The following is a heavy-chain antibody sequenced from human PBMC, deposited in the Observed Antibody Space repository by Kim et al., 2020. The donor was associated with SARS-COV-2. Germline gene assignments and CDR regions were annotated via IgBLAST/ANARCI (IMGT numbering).Heavy chain of an antibody. J-gene: IGHJ4*02. Sequence: SVKVSCKASGGTFSSYAINWVRQAPGQGLEWMGRIIPILGIANYAQKFQGRVTITADKSTSTAYMELSSLRSEDTAAYYCARASFFYESSGYHFDYWGQ. V-gene: IGHV1-69*04. CDR1: GGTFSSYA. CDR2: IIPILGIA. CDR3: ARASFFYESSGYHFDY. D-gene: IGHD3-22*01.